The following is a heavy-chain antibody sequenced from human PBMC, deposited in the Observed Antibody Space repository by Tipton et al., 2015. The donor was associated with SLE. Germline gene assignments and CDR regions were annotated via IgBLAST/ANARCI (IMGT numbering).Heavy chain of an antibody. V-gene: IGHV3-23*01. CDR2: VSGSGIDT. J-gene: IGHJ4*02. D-gene: IGHD3-22*01. CDR3: AHRGTSSGYYYYFDY. CDR1: GFSFSTYA. Sequence: SLRLSCAASGFSFSTYAMAWVRQAPGKGLEWVAGVSGSGIDTYYTDSVKGRFTVSRDNAKDTLYLQMNSLRAEDTAVYYCAHRGTSSGYYYYFDYWGQGTLVTVSS.